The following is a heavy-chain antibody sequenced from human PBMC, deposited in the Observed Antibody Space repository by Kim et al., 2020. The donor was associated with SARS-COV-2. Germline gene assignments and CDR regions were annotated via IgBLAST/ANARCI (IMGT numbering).Heavy chain of an antibody. CDR2: INLSGGST. V-gene: IGHV1-46*01. D-gene: IGHD6-13*01. CDR3: AKEKASAGHFDY. CDR1: GYTFTSDY. Sequence: ASVKVSCKAXGYTFTSDYMHWVRQAPGQGLEWMGVINLSGGSTSYAQKFQGRVTMTSDTSTSTVYMELSSLRSEDTAVYYCAKEKASAGHFDYWGQGTLVSVSS. J-gene: IGHJ4*02.